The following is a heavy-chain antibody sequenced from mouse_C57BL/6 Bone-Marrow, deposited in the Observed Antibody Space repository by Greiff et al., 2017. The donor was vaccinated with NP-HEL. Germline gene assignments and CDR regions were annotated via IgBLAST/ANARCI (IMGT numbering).Heavy chain of an antibody. CDR1: GFTFSSYG. J-gene: IGHJ2*01. CDR3: ARHWEGYFDY. CDR2: ISSGGSYT. D-gene: IGHD4-1*01. Sequence: EVQRVESGGDLVKPGGSLKLSCAASGFTFSSYGMSWVRQTPDKRLEWVATISSGGSYTYYPDSVKGRFTISRDNAKNTLYLQMSSLKSEDTAMYYCARHWEGYFDYWGQGTTLTVSS. V-gene: IGHV5-6*01.